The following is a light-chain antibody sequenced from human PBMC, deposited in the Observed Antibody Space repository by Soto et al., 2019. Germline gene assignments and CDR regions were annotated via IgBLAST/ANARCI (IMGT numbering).Light chain of an antibody. V-gene: IGKV3-11*01. Sequence: EIVLTQSPATLSLSPEERGTLSCRASQSVSTFLAWYQQKPGQAPRLLIYDASKRATGIPPRFSGSGSGTDFTLTISSPEPEDSAVYYCQQRTNSLITFGQGTRLEIK. CDR1: QSVSTF. CDR3: QQRTNSLIT. J-gene: IGKJ5*01. CDR2: DAS.